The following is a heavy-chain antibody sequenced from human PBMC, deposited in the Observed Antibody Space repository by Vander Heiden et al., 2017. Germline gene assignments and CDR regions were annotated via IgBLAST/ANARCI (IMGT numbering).Heavy chain of an antibody. CDR3: LRDFRASDL. CDR2: INWDGSYI. Sequence: MQRVESGGGLVQPGGSLRLSCVASGFTLSNYWVHWVRQAPGRGLEWVSRINWDGSYIAYADSVKGRFTISRDSARNTVYLEMSGLKGEDTAVYFCLRDFRASDLWGQGTLVTVSS. V-gene: IGHV3-74*01. CDR1: GFTLSNYW. J-gene: IGHJ5*02.